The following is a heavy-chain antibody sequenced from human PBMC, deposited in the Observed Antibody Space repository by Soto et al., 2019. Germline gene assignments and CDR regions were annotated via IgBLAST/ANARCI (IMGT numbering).Heavy chain of an antibody. CDR3: ARGYYDSSGQSNTFDI. CDR2: VYYSGST. D-gene: IGHD3-22*01. V-gene: IGHV4-59*01. J-gene: IGHJ3*02. Sequence: PSETLSLTCTVSGASISSSYWSWIRQSPGKGLEWIGYVYYSGSTNYNPSLKSRVTISVDTSKNQFSLKLSSVTAADTAVYYCARGYYDSSGQSNTFDIWGQVKIVTVSS. CDR1: GASISSSY.